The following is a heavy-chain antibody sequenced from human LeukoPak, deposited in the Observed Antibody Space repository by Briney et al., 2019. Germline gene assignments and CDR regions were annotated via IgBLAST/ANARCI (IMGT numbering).Heavy chain of an antibody. D-gene: IGHD6-19*01. Sequence: PSETLSLTCAVYGGSFSGYYWAWIRQSPGEGLEWIGQINHSGSTNYNPSLKSRVTISVDTSKNQYSLQVRSVTGADTALYYFSREREESGAWYERPHFDYWGRGALVTVSS. CDR1: GGSFSGYY. J-gene: IGHJ4*02. CDR2: INHSGST. CDR3: SREREESGAWYERPHFDY. V-gene: IGHV4-34*01.